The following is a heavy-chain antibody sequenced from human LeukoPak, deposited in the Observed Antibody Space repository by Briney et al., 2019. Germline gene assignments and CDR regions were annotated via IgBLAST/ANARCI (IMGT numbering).Heavy chain of an antibody. CDR3: ARNARRGGSHTVLWFDP. J-gene: IGHJ5*02. D-gene: IGHD4-11*01. CDR1: GYTFTGYY. V-gene: IGHV1-2*02. CDR2: INPNSGGT. Sequence: ASVKVSCKASGYTFTGYYMHWVRQAPGQGLEWMGWINPNSGGTNYAQKFQGRVTMTRDTSISTAYMELSRLRSDDTAVYYCARNARRGGSHTVLWFDPWGQGTLVTVSS.